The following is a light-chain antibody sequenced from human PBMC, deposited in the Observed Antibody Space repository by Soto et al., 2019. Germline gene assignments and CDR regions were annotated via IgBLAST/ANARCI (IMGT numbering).Light chain of an antibody. CDR1: QSVSTRY. V-gene: IGKV3-20*01. J-gene: IGKJ2*01. CDR3: LQFGSSPPAFT. Sequence: ESMLTQSPGTLSLSPGERATLSCRASQSVSTRYLAWYQQKPGQAPRLLIYGASIRATGIPDRVSGSGSGTDFTLTISRLEPEDFAVYYCLQFGSSPPAFTFGQGTKLEI. CDR2: GAS.